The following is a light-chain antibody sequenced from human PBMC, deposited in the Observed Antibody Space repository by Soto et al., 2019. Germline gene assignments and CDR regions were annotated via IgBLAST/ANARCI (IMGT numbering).Light chain of an antibody. Sequence: EIVLTQSPATLSLSPGARATLSCRASQSVSSYLAWYQQKPGQAPRLLIYDASNRATGIPARFSASGSGTDFTLTLSSLEPEDSAVYYCQQRGNWITFGPGTRLEIK. J-gene: IGKJ5*01. V-gene: IGKV3-11*01. CDR1: QSVSSY. CDR3: QQRGNWIT. CDR2: DAS.